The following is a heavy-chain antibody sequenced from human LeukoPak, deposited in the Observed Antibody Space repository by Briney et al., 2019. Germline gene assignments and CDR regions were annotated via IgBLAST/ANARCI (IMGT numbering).Heavy chain of an antibody. CDR1: GGSISSYY. Sequence: PSETLSLTCTVSGGSISSYYWSWIRQPAGKGLEWIGSIYHSGSTYYNPSLKSRVTISVDTSKNQFSLKLSSVTAADTAVYYCALTKIVATIWGGYYFDYWGQGTLVTVSS. CDR2: IYHSGST. V-gene: IGHV4-59*04. J-gene: IGHJ4*02. D-gene: IGHD5-12*01. CDR3: ALTKIVATIWGGYYFDY.